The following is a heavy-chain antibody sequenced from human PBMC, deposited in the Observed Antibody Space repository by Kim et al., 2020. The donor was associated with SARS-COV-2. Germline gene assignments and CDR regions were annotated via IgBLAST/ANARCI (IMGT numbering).Heavy chain of an antibody. J-gene: IGHJ6*02. CDR3: ARGERGYCSGGSCYRYYYYYYGMDV. CDR1: GGSFSGYY. D-gene: IGHD2-15*01. V-gene: IGHV4-34*01. CDR2: INHSGST. Sequence: SETLSLTCAVYGGSFSGYYWSWIRQPPGKGLEWIGEINHSGSTNYNPSLKSRVTISVDTSKNQFSLKLSSVTAADTAVYYCARGERGYCSGGSCYRYYYYYYGMDVWGQGTTVTVSS.